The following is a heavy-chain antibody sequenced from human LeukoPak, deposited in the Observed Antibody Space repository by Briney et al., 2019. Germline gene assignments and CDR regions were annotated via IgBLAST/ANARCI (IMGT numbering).Heavy chain of an antibody. D-gene: IGHD2-15*01. Sequence: SETLSLTCTVSGGSISSYYWSWIRQPAGKGLEWIGRIYTSGSTNYNPPLKSRVTMSVDTSKNQFSLKLSSVTAADTAVYYCARVSPHIVVVVAATRGDYFDYWGQGTLVTVSS. CDR2: IYTSGST. CDR3: ARVSPHIVVVVAATRGDYFDY. CDR1: GGSISSYY. J-gene: IGHJ4*02. V-gene: IGHV4-4*07.